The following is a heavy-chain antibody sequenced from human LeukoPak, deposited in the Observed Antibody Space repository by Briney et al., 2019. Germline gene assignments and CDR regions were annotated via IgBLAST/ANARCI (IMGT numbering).Heavy chain of an antibody. V-gene: IGHV3-48*04. CDR1: GFTFSSYS. J-gene: IGHJ4*02. CDR2: ISSSSSTI. CDR3: ARAQWFGELSYDY. Sequence: PGGSLRLSCAASGFTFSSYSMNWVSQAPGKGLEWVSYISSSSSTIYYADSVKGRFTISRDNAKNSLYLQMNSLRAEDTAVYYCARAQWFGELSYDYWGQGTLVTVSS. D-gene: IGHD3-10*01.